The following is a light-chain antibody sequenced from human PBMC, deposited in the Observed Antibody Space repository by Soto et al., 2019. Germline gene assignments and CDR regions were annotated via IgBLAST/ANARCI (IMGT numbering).Light chain of an antibody. V-gene: IGLV2-14*01. J-gene: IGLJ1*01. CDR3: SSYTSSSIFYV. CDR1: SSDVGGYNY. Sequence: QSVLTQPASVSGSPGQSITISCTGTSSDVGGYNYVSWYQQHPGKAPKLMIYDVSNRPSGVSNRFSGSESGNTASLTISGLQAEDEADYYCSSYTSSSIFYVFGTGTKVTVL. CDR2: DVS.